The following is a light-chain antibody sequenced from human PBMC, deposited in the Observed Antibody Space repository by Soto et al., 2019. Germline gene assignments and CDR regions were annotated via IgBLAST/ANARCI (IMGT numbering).Light chain of an antibody. Sequence: QSVLTQPASVPGSPGQSITISCTGTSSDIGRYNYVSWYQQYPGKAPKFMIYDVSNRPSGVSNRFSGSKSGNTASLTISGLQAEDEADYYCSSYTSSSTEYVLGTGTKVTVL. J-gene: IGLJ1*01. CDR3: SSYTSSSTEYV. CDR1: SSDIGRYNY. V-gene: IGLV2-14*01. CDR2: DVS.